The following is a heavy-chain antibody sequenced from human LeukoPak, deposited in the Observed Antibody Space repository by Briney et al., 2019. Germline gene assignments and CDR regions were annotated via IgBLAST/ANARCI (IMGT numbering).Heavy chain of an antibody. J-gene: IGHJ4*02. Sequence: GGSLRLSCAASGFTFSSYSMNWVRQAPGKGLEWVSSISSSSSYIYYADSVKGRFTISRDNAKNSLYLQMNSLRAEDTAVYYCASAGLDSSGYGYWGQGTLVTVSS. D-gene: IGHD3-22*01. CDR2: ISSSSSYI. V-gene: IGHV3-21*01. CDR3: ASAGLDSSGYGY. CDR1: GFTFSSYS.